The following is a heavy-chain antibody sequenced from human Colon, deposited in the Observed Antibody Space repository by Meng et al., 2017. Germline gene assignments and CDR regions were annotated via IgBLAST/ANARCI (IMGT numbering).Heavy chain of an antibody. D-gene: IGHD4-23*01. CDR1: GGSITTNSY. J-gene: IGHJ4*02. CDR3: ARHGGYYQDY. V-gene: IGHV4-4*02. Sequence: VHLLESCPGLVKPSGTLSLTCAVSGGSITTNSYWSWVRQSPEKGLEWIGQIDHRGDPYYNPSLKSRVTMSVDRSKSQVSLQLTSVTAADTAVYYCARHGGYYQDYWGQGTLVTVSS. CDR2: IDHRGDP.